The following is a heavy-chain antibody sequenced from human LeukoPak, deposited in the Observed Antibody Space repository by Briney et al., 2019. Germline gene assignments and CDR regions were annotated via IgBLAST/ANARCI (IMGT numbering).Heavy chain of an antibody. CDR1: GFTFKKNS. CDR3: AELGITMIGGV. J-gene: IGHJ6*04. Sequence: GGSLRLSCSASGFTFKKNSMNWAGQAPGKGLEWVSYISSSSSTIYYADSVKGRFTISRDNDKNSLYLQMNSLRAEDTAVYYCAELGITMIGGVWGKGTTVTISS. D-gene: IGHD3-10*02. CDR2: ISSSSSTI. V-gene: IGHV3-48*01.